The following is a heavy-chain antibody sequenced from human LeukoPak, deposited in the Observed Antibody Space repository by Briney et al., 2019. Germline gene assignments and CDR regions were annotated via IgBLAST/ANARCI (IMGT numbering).Heavy chain of an antibody. CDR3: ARSITMVQGVLAAEGFDY. J-gene: IGHJ4*02. D-gene: IGHD3-10*01. CDR1: GFTFSSYD. V-gene: IGHV3-13*01. CDR2: IGTAGDT. Sequence: PGGSLRLSCAASGFTFSSYDMHWVRQATGKGLEWVSAIGTAGDTYYPGSVKGRFTISRENAKNSLYLQMNSLRAGDTAVYYCARSITMVQGVLAAEGFDYWGQGTLVTVSS.